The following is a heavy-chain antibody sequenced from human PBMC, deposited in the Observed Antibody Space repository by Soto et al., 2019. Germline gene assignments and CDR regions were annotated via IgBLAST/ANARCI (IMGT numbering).Heavy chain of an antibody. CDR3: ARDAPPPELRFLEWHKYDYVGRDV. D-gene: IGHD3-3*01. CDR1: GYSFTAYG. CDR2: ISCYNGKT. J-gene: IGHJ6*04. V-gene: IGHV1-18*01. Sequence: QVQVVQSGDEVKETGASVRVSCKTSGYSFTAYGISWVRQAPGQGLEWMGWISCYNGKTKYAQKVQGRVTMTTDTSTSTAYMEVRSLRSDDTAIYYCARDAPPPELRFLEWHKYDYVGRDVWGEGTTDTVSS.